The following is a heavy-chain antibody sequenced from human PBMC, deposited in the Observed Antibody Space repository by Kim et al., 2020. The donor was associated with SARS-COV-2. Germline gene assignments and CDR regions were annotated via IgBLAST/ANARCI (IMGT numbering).Heavy chain of an antibody. J-gene: IGHJ4*01. D-gene: IGHD1-1*01. CDR1: GGSFSGYY. Sequence: SETLSLTCAVYGGSFSGYYWSWIRQPPGKGLEWIGEINHSGSSNYNPSLKSRVTISVGTSKNQFSLKLSSVTAADTAVVYCTRGLATCLRKINDGNYFD. V-gene: IGHV4-34*01. CDR2: INHSGSS. CDR3: TRGLATCLRKINDGNYFD.